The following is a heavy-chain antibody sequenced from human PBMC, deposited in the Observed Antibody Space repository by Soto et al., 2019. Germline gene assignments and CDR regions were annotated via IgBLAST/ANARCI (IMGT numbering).Heavy chain of an antibody. V-gene: IGHV3-30*03. CDR3: ATECSMGVSVTCFDK. CDR2: LSNDGSNK. Sequence: QVQLVESGGGAVQPGRSLRLSCAASGFTFSSYGMHWVRQAPGKGLEWVEVLSNDGSNKYYADSVKGRFTISGDNSKRTLYLLMNSLRATDTAVYYCATECSMGVSVTCFDKCGEGTLVSVSS. D-gene: IGHD3-16*01. CDR1: GFTFSSYG. J-gene: IGHJ4*02.